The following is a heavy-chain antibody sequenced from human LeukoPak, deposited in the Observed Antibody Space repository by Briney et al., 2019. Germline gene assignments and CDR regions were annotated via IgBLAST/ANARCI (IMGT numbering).Heavy chain of an antibody. CDR1: GGSISSGSYY. J-gene: IGHJ5*02. D-gene: IGHD6-19*01. Sequence: SQTLSLTCTVSGGSISSGSYYWSWIRQPAGKGLEWIGRIYTSGSTNYNPSLKSRVTISVDTSKNQFSLKLSSVTAADTAVYYCARESDSSGWYNVGWFNPWGQGTLVTVSS. CDR2: IYTSGST. V-gene: IGHV4-61*02. CDR3: ARESDSSGWYNVGWFNP.